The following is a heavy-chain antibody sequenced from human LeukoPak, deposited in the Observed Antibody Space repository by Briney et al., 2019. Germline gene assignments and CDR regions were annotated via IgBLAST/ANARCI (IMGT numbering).Heavy chain of an antibody. CDR1: GFTFSSYG. CDR2: IWYDGSNK. Sequence: GGSLRLPCAASGFTFSSYGMHWVRQAPGKGLEWVAVIWYDGSNKYYADSVKGRFTISRDNSKNTLYLQMNSLRAEDTAVYYCARDPGSSWYYYYGMDVWGQGTTVTVSS. J-gene: IGHJ6*02. D-gene: IGHD6-13*01. V-gene: IGHV3-33*01. CDR3: ARDPGSSWYYYYGMDV.